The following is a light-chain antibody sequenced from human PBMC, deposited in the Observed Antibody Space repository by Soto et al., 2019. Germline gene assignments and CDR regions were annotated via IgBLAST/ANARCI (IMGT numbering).Light chain of an antibody. CDR3: SSYTSSSTYVV. V-gene: IGLV2-14*01. J-gene: IGLJ2*01. Sequence: QSALTQPACVSGSPGQSSTISCTGTSSDVGGYNYVSWYQQHPGKAPKLMIYDVSNRPSGVSNRFSGSKSGNTASLTISGLQAEDEADYYCSSYTSSSTYVVFGGGTQLTVL. CDR2: DVS. CDR1: SSDVGGYNY.